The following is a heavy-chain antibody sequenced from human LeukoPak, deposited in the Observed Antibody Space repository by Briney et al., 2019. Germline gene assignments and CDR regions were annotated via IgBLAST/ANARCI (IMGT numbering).Heavy chain of an antibody. CDR1: GGSISSYY. D-gene: IGHD2-2*01. J-gene: IGHJ5*02. Sequence: SETLSLTCTVSGGSISSYYWSWIRQPPGKGLEWIGYIYYSGSTNYNPSLKSRVTISVDTSKNQFSLKLSSVTAADTAVYYCARSRPYCSSTSCYRGWFDPWGQGTLVTVSS. CDR3: ARSRPYCSSTSCYRGWFDP. V-gene: IGHV4-59*08. CDR2: IYYSGST.